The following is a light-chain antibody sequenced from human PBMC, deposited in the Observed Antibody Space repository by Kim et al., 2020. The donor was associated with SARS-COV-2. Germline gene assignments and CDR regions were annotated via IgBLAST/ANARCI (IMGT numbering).Light chain of an antibody. CDR3: QSGDSSNAFWV. Sequence: SYELTQSPSISLSPGQTATITCSGDAFPDQFAHWYQQKPGQAPILVIFRDTERPSEISDRFSGSTSGTKATLTISGVQAEDEADYYCQSGDSSNAFWVFGGGTKLTVL. CDR1: AFPDQF. CDR2: RDT. J-gene: IGLJ3*02. V-gene: IGLV3-25*03.